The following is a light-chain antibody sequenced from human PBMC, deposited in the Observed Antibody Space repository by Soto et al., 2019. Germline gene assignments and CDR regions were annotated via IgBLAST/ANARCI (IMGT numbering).Light chain of an antibody. J-gene: IGKJ5*01. V-gene: IGKV1-39*01. CDR3: QQSYTTPIT. CDR2: AAS. CDR1: QSISSY. Sequence: DIQMTQSPSSLSASVRDRVTITCRASQSISSYLNWYQQKPGKAPKLLIYAASSLPSGVPSRFSGSGSGTDLTLTISSLQPEDFATYYCQQSYTTPITFGQGTRLEIK.